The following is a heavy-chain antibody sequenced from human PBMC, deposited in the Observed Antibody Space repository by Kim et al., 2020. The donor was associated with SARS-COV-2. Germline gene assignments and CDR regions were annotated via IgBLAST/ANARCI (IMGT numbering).Heavy chain of an antibody. CDR1: GFTFRSYW. CDR2: IKQDGSEK. D-gene: IGHD3-10*01. J-gene: IGHJ6*02. Sequence: GGSLRLSCAASGFTFRSYWMSWVRQAPGKGLEWVANIKQDGSEKYYVDSVKGRFTISRDNAKNSLYLQMNSLRAEDTAVYYCARVRLRGDAQRPSYYYGMDVWGQGTTVTVSS. V-gene: IGHV3-7*01. CDR3: ARVRLRGDAQRPSYYYGMDV.